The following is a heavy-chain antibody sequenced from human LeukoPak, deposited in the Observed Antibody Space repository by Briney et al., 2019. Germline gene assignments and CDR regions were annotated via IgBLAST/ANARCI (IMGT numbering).Heavy chain of an antibody. V-gene: IGHV4-39*07. J-gene: IGHJ4*02. CDR2: IYYTGNT. CDR1: GGSISGSTYY. CDR3: ARGYGPNSSGWDS. Sequence: SETLSLTCTVSGGSISGSTYYWGWLRQAPGKGLEWIATIYYTGNTYYNPSLKSRVTISVDTSKKQFSLKLSSVTPADTAVYYCARGYGPNSSGWDSWGQGTLVSVSS. D-gene: IGHD6-19*01.